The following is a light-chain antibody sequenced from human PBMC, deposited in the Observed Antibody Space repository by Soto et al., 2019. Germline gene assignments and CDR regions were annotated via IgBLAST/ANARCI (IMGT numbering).Light chain of an antibody. CDR1: QSFSNY. J-gene: IGKJ5*01. Sequence: PGERATLSCRASQSFSNYLAWYQQKPGQAPRLLIYDASRRATGIPARFSGSGSETDFTLTISSLEPEDFAVYYCQQRSNWPLTFVQGTRLEIK. CDR3: QQRSNWPLT. V-gene: IGKV3-11*01. CDR2: DAS.